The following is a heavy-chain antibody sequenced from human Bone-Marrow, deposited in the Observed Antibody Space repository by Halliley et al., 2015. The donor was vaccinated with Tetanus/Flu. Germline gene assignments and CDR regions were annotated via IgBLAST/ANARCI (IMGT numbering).Heavy chain of an antibody. Sequence: AVSGFTVSTNYLSWVRQAPGRGLEWVSVIYSTGTTYYADSVKGRFTVSRDNSKNTLYLLMNSLRDEDTAIYYCAKDRQGTMPDFFDSWGQGALVTVSS. CDR1: GFTVSTNY. CDR3: AKDRQGTMPDFFDS. V-gene: IGHV3-53*01. J-gene: IGHJ4*02. CDR2: IYSTGTT. D-gene: IGHD1-1*01.